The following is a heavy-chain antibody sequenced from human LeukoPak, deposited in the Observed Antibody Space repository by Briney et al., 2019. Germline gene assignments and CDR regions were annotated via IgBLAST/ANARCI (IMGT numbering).Heavy chain of an antibody. D-gene: IGHD6-13*01. V-gene: IGHV1-8*02. CDR3: ARGLSSSWYTPDY. Sequence: ASVKVSCKASGYTFTSYGISWVRQAPGQGLEWMGWMYPNSGNTGYAQKFQGRVTMTRNTSISTAYMELSSLRSEDTAVYYCARGLSSSWYTPDYWGQGTLVTVSS. CDR1: GYTFTSYG. J-gene: IGHJ4*02. CDR2: MYPNSGNT.